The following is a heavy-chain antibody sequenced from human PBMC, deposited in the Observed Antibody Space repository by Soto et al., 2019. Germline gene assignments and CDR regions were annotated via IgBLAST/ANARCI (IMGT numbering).Heavy chain of an antibody. V-gene: IGHV4-4*02. CDR1: GGSISSSNW. J-gene: IGHJ4*02. CDR2: IYHSGST. CDR3: ARATPGNYYDSSGYYLWYFDY. Sequence: SETLSLTCAVSGGSISSSNWWSWVRQPPGKGLEWIGEIYHSGSTNYNPSLKSRVTISVDKSKNQFSLKLSSVTAADTAVYYCARATPGNYYDSSGYYLWYFDYWGQGTLVTVSS. D-gene: IGHD3-22*01.